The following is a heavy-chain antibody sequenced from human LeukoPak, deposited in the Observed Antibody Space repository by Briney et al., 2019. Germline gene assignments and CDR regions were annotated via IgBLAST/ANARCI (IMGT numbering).Heavy chain of an antibody. Sequence: SETLSLTCTVSGGSLTYYYWTWIRQSPGRRPEWIGYIYYSGSTNYNPSLESRVAFSVDTSKNQVSLKLSSVTAADTAIYYCARALLSMTTVTSGLYYYYMDVWGKGTTVTVSS. CDR1: GGSLTYYY. V-gene: IGHV4-59*01. CDR3: ARALLSMTTVTSGLYYYYMDV. D-gene: IGHD4-11*01. J-gene: IGHJ6*03. CDR2: IYYSGST.